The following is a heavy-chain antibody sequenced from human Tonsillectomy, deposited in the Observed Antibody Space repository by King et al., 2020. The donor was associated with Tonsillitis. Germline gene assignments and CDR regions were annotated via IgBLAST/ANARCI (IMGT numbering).Heavy chain of an antibody. V-gene: IGHV3-23*04. CDR3: AKELGDEVGDGFDI. D-gene: IGHD1-26*01. Sequence: VQLVESGGGLVQPGGSLRLSCAASGFPFNNNAMSWVRQPPGKGLEWVSAISGSGGSTYYADSVKGRFTISRDNYKNTQYLQMNSLRVEDTAVYYCAKELGDEVGDGFDIWGQGTMVTVSS. CDR2: ISGSGGST. J-gene: IGHJ3*02. CDR1: GFPFNNNA.